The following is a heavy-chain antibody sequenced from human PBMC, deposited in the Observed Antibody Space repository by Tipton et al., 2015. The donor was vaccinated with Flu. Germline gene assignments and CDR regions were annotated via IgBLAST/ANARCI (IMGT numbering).Heavy chain of an antibody. CDR2: ISAYNGNT. V-gene: IGHV1-18*01. Sequence: VQLVQSGAEVKKPGASVKVSCKASGYTFTSYGISWVRQAPGQGLEWMGWISAYNGNTNYAQELQGRVTMTTDTSTSTAYMELRSLRSDDTAVYYCARDEDGDYVWFWRSRMDAEYFQHWGQGTLVTVSS. CDR3: ARDEDGDYVWFWRSRMDAEYFQH. J-gene: IGHJ1*01. CDR1: GYTFTSYG. D-gene: IGHD4-17*01.